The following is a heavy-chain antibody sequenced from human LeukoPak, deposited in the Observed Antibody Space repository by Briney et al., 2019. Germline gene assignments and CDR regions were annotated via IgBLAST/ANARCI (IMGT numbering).Heavy chain of an antibody. D-gene: IGHD1-26*01. J-gene: IGHJ6*02. CDR2: ISWNSGSI. V-gene: IGHV3-9*01. CDR3: AKAEPPGRYYYYGTDV. CDR1: GFTFDDYA. Sequence: GGSLRLSCAASGFTFDDYAMHWVRQAPGKGLEWVSGISWNSGSIGYADSVKGRFTISRDNAKNSLYLQMNSLRAEDTALYYCAKAEPPGRYYYYGTDVWGQGTTVTVSS.